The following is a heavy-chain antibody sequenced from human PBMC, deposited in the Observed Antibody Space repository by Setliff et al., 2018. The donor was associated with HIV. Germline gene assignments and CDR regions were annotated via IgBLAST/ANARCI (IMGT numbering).Heavy chain of an antibody. D-gene: IGHD2-15*01. CDR1: GYSISSGYY. V-gene: IGHV4-38-2*02. CDR2: MYHSGST. Sequence: SETLSLTCTVSGYSISSGYYWGWIRQPPGKGLEWIGSMYHSGSTYYNPSLKSRVTISLDTSKNQFSLKLSSVTVADTAVYYCASEDCGGGSCRPGNWGQGTLVTVSS. CDR3: ASEDCGGGSCRPGN. J-gene: IGHJ4*02.